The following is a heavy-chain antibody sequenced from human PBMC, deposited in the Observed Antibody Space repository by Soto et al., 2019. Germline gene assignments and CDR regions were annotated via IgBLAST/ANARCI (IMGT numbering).Heavy chain of an antibody. CDR1: GGSISSYY. V-gene: IGHV4-59*01. CDR2: IYYTGTT. CDR3: ARGKYSGSYYDWFDP. Sequence: SETLSLTCTVSGGSISSYYWSWIRQPPGKGLEWIGYIYYTGTTTYNPSIKSRVTISVDSSKNQFSLKLTSVTAADTAVYYCARGKYSGSYYDWFDPWGQGTLVTVSS. J-gene: IGHJ5*02. D-gene: IGHD1-26*01.